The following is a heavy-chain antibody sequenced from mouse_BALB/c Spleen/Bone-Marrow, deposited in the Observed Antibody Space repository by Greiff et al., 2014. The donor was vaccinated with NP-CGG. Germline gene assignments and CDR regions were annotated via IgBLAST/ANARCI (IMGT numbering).Heavy chain of an antibody. V-gene: IGHV1-14*01. CDR3: ARGVDFDY. Sequence: EVQLVESGPELVKPGASVKMSCKASGYTFINYVMHWVKQKPGQGLEWIGYINPYYDVTKYNEKFKGKATLTSDKSSSTAYMELSSLTAEDSAVYYGARGVDFDYWGQGTTLTVPS. CDR1: GYTFINYV. CDR2: INPYYDVT. J-gene: IGHJ2*01.